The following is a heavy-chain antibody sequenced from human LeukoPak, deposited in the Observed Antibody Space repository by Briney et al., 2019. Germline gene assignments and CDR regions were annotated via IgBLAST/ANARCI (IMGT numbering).Heavy chain of an antibody. CDR2: ISFDENNK. Sequence: GGSLRLSCAASGFTFSGYAMHWVRQAPGKGLEWVARISFDENNKHYADAVKGRFTISRDNSKNALYLEMNSLRAEEDTSVYYCASRWYFDYWGQGTLVTVSS. D-gene: IGHD5-24*01. J-gene: IGHJ4*02. CDR1: GFTFSGYA. CDR3: ASRWYFDY. V-gene: IGHV3-30*03.